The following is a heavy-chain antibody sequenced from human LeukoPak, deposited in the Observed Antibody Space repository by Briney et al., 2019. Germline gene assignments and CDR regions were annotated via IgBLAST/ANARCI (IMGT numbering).Heavy chain of an antibody. V-gene: IGHV3-11*04. J-gene: IGHJ4*02. CDR2: ISTSVSAV. CDR3: ATSYDSSGNN. D-gene: IGHD3-22*01. Sequence: GGSLRLSCAASGFTFSDYYMAWIRQAPGKGLEWISYISTSVSAVYYADSVKGRFTMSRDNAKNSLYLQMNSLTADDTALYYCATSYDSSGNNWGQGTLVTVSS. CDR1: GFTFSDYY.